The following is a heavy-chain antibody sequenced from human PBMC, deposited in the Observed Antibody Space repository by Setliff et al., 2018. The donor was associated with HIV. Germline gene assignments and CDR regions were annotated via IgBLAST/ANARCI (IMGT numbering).Heavy chain of an antibody. Sequence: KVSCKASGYTFTGHYMHWVRQAPGQGLQWMGWIDPHTGGPQYSQKFLGRVTMTRDTSISTVYMELTSLRSDDTAIYYCARDANYGSSGYDREYFDYWGQGTLVTVSS. CDR2: IDPHTGGP. D-gene: IGHD5-12*01. CDR1: GYTFTGHY. CDR3: ARDANYGSSGYDREYFDY. V-gene: IGHV1-2*02. J-gene: IGHJ4*02.